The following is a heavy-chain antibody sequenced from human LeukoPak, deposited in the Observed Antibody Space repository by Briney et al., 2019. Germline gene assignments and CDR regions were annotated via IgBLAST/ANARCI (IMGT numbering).Heavy chain of an antibody. J-gene: IGHJ6*03. Sequence: SETLSLTCTVSGGSISSSSYYWGWIRQPPGKGLEWIGSIYYSGSTYYNPSLKCRVTISVDTSKNQFSLKLSSVTAADTAVYYCARQHDSYHYYYVDVWGKGTTVTVSS. CDR1: GGSISSSSYY. CDR2: IYYSGST. CDR3: ARQHDSYHYYYVDV. V-gene: IGHV4-39*01.